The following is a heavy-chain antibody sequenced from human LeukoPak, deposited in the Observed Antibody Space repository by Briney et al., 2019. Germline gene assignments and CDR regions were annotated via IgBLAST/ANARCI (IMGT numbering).Heavy chain of an antibody. J-gene: IGHJ4*02. V-gene: IGHV4-34*01. D-gene: IGHD3-22*01. CDR2: INHSGST. CDR3: ARDRVCYYDSRKGFDY. CDR1: GGSFSGYY. Sequence: SETLSLTCAVYGGSFSGYYWSWIRQPPGKGLEWIGEINHSGSTNYNPSLKSRVTISVDTSKNQFSLKLSSVTAADTAVYYCARDRVCYYDSRKGFDYWGQGTLVTVSS.